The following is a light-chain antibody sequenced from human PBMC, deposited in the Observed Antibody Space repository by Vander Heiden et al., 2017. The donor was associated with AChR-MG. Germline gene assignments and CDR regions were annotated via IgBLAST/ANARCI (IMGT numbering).Light chain of an antibody. CDR1: QSINNW. V-gene: IGKV1-5*01. CDR3: QQYNTYST. CDR2: DAS. J-gene: IGKJ2*01. Sequence: DIQMTQSPSTLSASVGDRVTIACRASQSINNWLAWYQQKPGKAPKLLIFDASSLESGVPSRFSGSGSGTDFTLTISSLQPDDFATYYCQQYNTYSTFGQGTKLEIK.